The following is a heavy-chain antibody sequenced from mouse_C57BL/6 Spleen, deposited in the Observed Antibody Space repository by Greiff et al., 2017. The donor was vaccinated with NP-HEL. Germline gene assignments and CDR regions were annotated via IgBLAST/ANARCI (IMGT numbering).Heavy chain of an antibody. J-gene: IGHJ3*01. CDR2: IDPSDSET. D-gene: IGHD3-2*02. CDR1: GYTFTSYW. Sequence: QVQLKQPGAELVRPGSSVKLSCKASGYTFTSYWMHWVKQRPIQGLEWIGNIDPSDSETHYNQKFKDKATLTVDNSSSTAYMQLSSLTSEDSAVYYCARGGRQLRLRNVFAYWGQGTLVTVSA. CDR3: ARGGRQLRLRNVFAY. V-gene: IGHV1-52*01.